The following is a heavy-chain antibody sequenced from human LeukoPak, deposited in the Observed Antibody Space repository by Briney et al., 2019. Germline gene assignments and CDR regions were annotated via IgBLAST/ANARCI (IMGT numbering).Heavy chain of an antibody. CDR2: ISSSGSTI. CDR3: ARDPGHCSSTSCYKFFDY. D-gene: IGHD2-2*02. J-gene: IGHJ4*02. Sequence: GGSLRLSCAASGFTFSGFEMNWVRHAPGKGLEWVSYISSSGSTIYYADSVKGRFTVSRDSAKNSLYLQMNSLRAEDTAVYYCARDPGHCSSTSCYKFFDYWGQGTLVTVSS. CDR1: GFTFSGFE. V-gene: IGHV3-48*03.